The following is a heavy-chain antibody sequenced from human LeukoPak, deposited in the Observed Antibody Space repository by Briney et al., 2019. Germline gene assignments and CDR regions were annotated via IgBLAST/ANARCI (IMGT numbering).Heavy chain of an antibody. J-gene: IGHJ4*02. D-gene: IGHD3-22*01. CDR1: GGTFISYA. CDR3: ARDAYDSSGYYLVDY. CDR2: IIPIFGTA. Sequence: SVKVSCKASGGTFISYAISWVRQAPGQGLEWMGRIIPIFGTANYAQKFQGRVTITTDESTSTAYMELSSLRSEDTAVYYCARDAYDSSGYYLVDYWGLGTLVTVSS. V-gene: IGHV1-69*05.